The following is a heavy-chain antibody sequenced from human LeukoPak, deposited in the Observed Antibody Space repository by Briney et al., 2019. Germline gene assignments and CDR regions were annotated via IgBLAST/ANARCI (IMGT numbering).Heavy chain of an antibody. J-gene: IGHJ4*02. Sequence: PSETLSLTCAVSGYSISSGDYWGWIRQSPGKGLEWIRNIFHSGSTYHNPSLKSRVTISVDTSKNEFSLKLSSVTAADTAVYYCARGIYYLIEYWGQGTLVTVSS. CDR3: ARGIYYLIEY. CDR1: GYSISSGDY. D-gene: IGHD3-10*01. V-gene: IGHV4-38-2*01. CDR2: IFHSGST.